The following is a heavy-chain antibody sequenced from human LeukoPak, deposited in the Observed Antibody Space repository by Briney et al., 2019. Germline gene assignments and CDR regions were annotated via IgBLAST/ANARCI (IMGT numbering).Heavy chain of an antibody. CDR3: ARDRGISYGMDV. D-gene: IGHD2-15*01. Sequence: GGSLRLSCAASGFTFSSYWMHWVRQAPGKGLVWVSRINSDGSSTSYADSVKGRFTISRDNAKNTLYLQMNSLRAEDTAVYHCARDRGISYGMDVWGQGTTVTVSS. CDR1: GFTFSSYW. J-gene: IGHJ6*02. V-gene: IGHV3-74*01. CDR2: INSDGSST.